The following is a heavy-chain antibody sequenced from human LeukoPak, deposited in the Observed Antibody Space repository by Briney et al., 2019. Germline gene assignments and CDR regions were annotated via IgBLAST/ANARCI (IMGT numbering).Heavy chain of an antibody. Sequence: SVKVSCKASGGTFSSYAISWVRQAPGQGLEWMGGIIPIFGTANYAQKFQGRVTITADESTSTAYMELSGLRSEDTAVYYCARVSGDSGYEDYWGQGTLVTVSS. V-gene: IGHV1-69*13. CDR2: IIPIFGTA. CDR3: ARVSGDSGYEDY. J-gene: IGHJ4*02. D-gene: IGHD5-12*01. CDR1: GGTFSSYA.